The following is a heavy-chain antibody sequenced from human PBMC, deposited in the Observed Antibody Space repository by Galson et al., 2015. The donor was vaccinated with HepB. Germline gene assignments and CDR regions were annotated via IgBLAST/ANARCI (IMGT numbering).Heavy chain of an antibody. CDR2: IDPSDSYT. V-gene: IGHV5-10-1*01. D-gene: IGHD4-23*01. J-gene: IGHJ4*02. CDR1: GYSFTNYW. CDR3: ARTDYGANSRQYDY. Sequence: QSGAEVKKPGESLRISCKGSGYSFTNYWISWVRQMPGKGLEWMGRIDPSDSYTNYSPSFQGHVTISADKSVSTVFLQWSSLKASDTAMYYCARTDYGANSRQYDYWGRGTLVTVSS.